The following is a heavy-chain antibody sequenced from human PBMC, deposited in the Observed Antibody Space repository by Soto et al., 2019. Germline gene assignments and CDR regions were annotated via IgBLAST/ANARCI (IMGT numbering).Heavy chain of an antibody. V-gene: IGHV5-51*01. CDR3: ARWDCSSTSCYLSYGMDV. CDR1: GYSFTSYW. J-gene: IGHJ6*02. CDR2: IYPGDSDT. D-gene: IGHD2-2*01. Sequence: PGESLKISCKGSGYSFTSYWIGWVRQMPGKGLEWMGIIYPGDSDTRYSPSFQGQVTISADKSISTAYLQWSSLKASDTAMYYCARWDCSSTSCYLSYGMDVWGQGTTVTVSS.